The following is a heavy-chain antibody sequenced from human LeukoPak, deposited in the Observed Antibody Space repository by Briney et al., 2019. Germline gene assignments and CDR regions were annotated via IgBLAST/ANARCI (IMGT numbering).Heavy chain of an antibody. CDR2: INHSGST. V-gene: IGHV4-34*01. D-gene: IGHD3-3*01. J-gene: IGHJ5*02. Sequence: PSAPLSLPSAVYGGSFSCYYWSWIRQRPGNGLEWIGEINHSGSTNYNPSLKSRVTISVDTSKNQFSLKLSSVTAADTAVYYCARATIFPTRFDRW. CDR1: GGSFSCYY. CDR3: ARATIFPTRFDR.